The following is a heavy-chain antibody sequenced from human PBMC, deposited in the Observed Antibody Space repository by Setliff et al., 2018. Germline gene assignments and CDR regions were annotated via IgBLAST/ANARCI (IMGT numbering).Heavy chain of an antibody. CDR3: ARDGEYDYGDYVRFDY. D-gene: IGHD4-17*01. Sequence: SETLSLTCAVSGASIRQTSYFWTWVRQPAGKGLEWIGHIYITGNPNVNPSLKSRVAMSLDNSGNQFSLNLQSVTAADTAVYYCARDGEYDYGDYVRFDYWGQGTLVTSPQ. CDR2: IYITGNP. V-gene: IGHV4-61*09. CDR1: GASIRQTSYF. J-gene: IGHJ4*02.